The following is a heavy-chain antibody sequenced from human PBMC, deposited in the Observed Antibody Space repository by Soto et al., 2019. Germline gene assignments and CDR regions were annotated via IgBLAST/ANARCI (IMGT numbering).Heavy chain of an antibody. J-gene: IGHJ3*02. CDR1: GGSIGSYY. V-gene: IGHV4-59*08. Sequence: SETLSLTCTVSGGSIGSYYWSWIRQSPGEGLEWIGYIHNNGESNYNPSLKSRVTMSLHTSKNQVSLNLTSVTAADTAVYYCARQPPATAAFDIWGQGTMVTVSS. CDR3: ARQPPATAAFDI. CDR2: IHNNGES. D-gene: IGHD5-12*01.